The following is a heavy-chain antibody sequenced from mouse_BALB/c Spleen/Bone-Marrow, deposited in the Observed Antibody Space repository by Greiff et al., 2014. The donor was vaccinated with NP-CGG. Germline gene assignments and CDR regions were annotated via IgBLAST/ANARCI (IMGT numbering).Heavy chain of an antibody. D-gene: IGHD1-2*01. CDR3: ARTLRLRDYFDY. CDR2: VWAGGIT. J-gene: IGHJ2*01. V-gene: IGHV2-9*02. CDR1: GFSLTSYG. Sequence: QVQLKQSGPGLVAPSQSLSITCTVSGFSLTSYGVHWVRQPPGKGLEWLGVVWAGGITNYNSALMSRLSISKDNSKSQVFLKMNSLQTDDTAMYYCARTLRLRDYFDYWGQGTTLTVSS.